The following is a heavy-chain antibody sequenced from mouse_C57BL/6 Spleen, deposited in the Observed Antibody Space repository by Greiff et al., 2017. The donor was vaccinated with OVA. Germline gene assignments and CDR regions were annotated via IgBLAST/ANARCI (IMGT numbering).Heavy chain of an antibody. Sequence: VQLQESGAELARPGASVKLSCKASGYTFTSYGISWVKQRTGQGLEWIGEIYPRSGNTYYNEKFKGKATLTADKSSSTAYMELRSLTSEDSAVYFCARLLPNYYAMDDWGQGTSVTVSS. V-gene: IGHV1-81*01. CDR2: IYPRSGNT. CDR3: ARLLPNYYAMDD. J-gene: IGHJ4*01. D-gene: IGHD2-1*01. CDR1: GYTFTSYG.